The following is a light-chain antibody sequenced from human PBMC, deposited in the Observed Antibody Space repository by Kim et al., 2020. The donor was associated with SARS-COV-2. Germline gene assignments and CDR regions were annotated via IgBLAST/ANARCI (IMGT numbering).Light chain of an antibody. Sequence: QSVLTQPPSASGTPGQRVTISCSGSTSNIGSNSVYWYQHLPGTAPKLLIYRNDQRPSGVPDRFSGSKSGTSASLAISGLRSEDEADYYCVVWDNSLSGRVFGGGTQLTVL. J-gene: IGLJ3*02. CDR3: VVWDNSLSGRV. CDR1: TSNIGSNS. V-gene: IGLV1-47*01. CDR2: RND.